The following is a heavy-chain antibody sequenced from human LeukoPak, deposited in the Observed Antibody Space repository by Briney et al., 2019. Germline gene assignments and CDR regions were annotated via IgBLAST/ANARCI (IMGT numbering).Heavy chain of an antibody. CDR2: IYSSGNT. CDR3: ARDVGARLPGY. D-gene: IGHD6-6*01. CDR1: GDSISNYY. Sequence: SETLSLTCTVSGDSISNYYWSWIRQPPGKGLEWIGYIYSSGNTNSNSSLKSRVTISLDTSKNQFSLKLTSVIAADTAVYYCARDVGARLPGYWGQGTLVTVSS. V-gene: IGHV4-59*01. J-gene: IGHJ4*02.